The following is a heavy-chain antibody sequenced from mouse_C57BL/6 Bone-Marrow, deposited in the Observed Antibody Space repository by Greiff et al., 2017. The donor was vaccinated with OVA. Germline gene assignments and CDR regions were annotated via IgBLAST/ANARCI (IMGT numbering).Heavy chain of an antibody. CDR2: ISSGGSYT. CDR1: GFTFSSYG. V-gene: IGHV5-6*01. D-gene: IGHD4-1*01. CDR3: ARQGGTGTYYYAMDY. J-gene: IGHJ4*01. Sequence: EVQLVESGGDLVKPGGSLKLSCAASGFTFSSYGMSWVRQTPDKRLEWVATISSGGSYTYYPDSVKGRFTISRDNAKNTLYLQMSSLKSEDTAMYYCARQGGTGTYYYAMDYWGQGTSVTVSS.